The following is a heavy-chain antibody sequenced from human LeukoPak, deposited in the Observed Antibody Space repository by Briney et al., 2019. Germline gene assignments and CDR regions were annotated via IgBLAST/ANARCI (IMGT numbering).Heavy chain of an antibody. Sequence: GESLKISCKGSGHSFTSYWLSWVRQMNGKGLEWMGWIDPSDSYTNYSPSFQGHVNIPADKSISTAYLQWSSLKASDSAMYYCARRRSSSSWQFPFDYWGQGTLVTVSS. CDR1: GHSFTSYW. CDR2: IDPSDSYT. D-gene: IGHD6-13*01. J-gene: IGHJ4*02. CDR3: ARRRSSSSWQFPFDY. V-gene: IGHV5-10-1*01.